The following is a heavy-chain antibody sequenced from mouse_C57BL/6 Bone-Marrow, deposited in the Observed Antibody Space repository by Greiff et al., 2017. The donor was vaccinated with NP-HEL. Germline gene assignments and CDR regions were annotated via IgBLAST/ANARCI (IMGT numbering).Heavy chain of an antibody. CDR3: ARKSGRSYGYAMDY. CDR1: GYAFTNYL. D-gene: IGHD2-10*02. J-gene: IGHJ4*01. V-gene: IGHV1-54*01. CDR2: INPGSGGT. Sequence: QVQLQQSGAELVRPGTSVKVSCTASGYAFTNYLIEWVKQRPGQGLEWIGVINPGSGGTNYNEKFKGKATLTADKSSSTAYMQLSSLTSEDSAVYFGARKSGRSYGYAMDYWGQGTSVTVSS.